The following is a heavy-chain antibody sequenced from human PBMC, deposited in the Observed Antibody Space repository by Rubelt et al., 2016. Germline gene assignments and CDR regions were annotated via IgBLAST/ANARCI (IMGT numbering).Heavy chain of an antibody. D-gene: IGHD2-21*01. Sequence: PGGSLRLSCIASGFTFNSYRMNWVRQAPGKGLEWAAVISHDGSNKYYADSVKGRFTISRDNSKNTLYLQIDSLIPEDTALYYCARSYDPNDAFDVWGQGTMVTVSS. CDR2: ISHDGSNK. V-gene: IGHV3-30*03. CDR1: GFTFNSYR. J-gene: IGHJ3*01. CDR3: ARSYDPNDAFDV.